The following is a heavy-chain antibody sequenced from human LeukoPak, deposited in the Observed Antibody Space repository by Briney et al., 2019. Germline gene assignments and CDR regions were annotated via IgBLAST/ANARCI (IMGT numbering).Heavy chain of an antibody. CDR1: GGSISSGSYY. CDR3: ARGARIDY. J-gene: IGHJ4*02. Sequence: SETLSLTCTVSGGSISSGSYYWSWIRQPAGKGLEWIGRIYTSGSTNYNPSLKSRVTISVDTSKNQFSLKLSSVTAADTAVYYCARGARIDYWGQGTLVTVSS. CDR2: IYTSGST. V-gene: IGHV4-61*02.